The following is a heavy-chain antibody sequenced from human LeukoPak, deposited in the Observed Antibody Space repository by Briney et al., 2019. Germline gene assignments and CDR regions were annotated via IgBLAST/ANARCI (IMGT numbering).Heavy chain of an antibody. CDR1: GFTFTTYA. Sequence: GGSLRLSCAASGFTFTTYAMSWVRQAPGKGLEWVSAISGSGANTYYSDSVKGRFTISRENSRDTLYLQMNSLRAEDTAIYFCARRKYDSSGFDYWGQETLVTVSS. J-gene: IGHJ4*02. V-gene: IGHV3-23*01. CDR2: ISGSGANT. D-gene: IGHD3-22*01. CDR3: ARRKYDSSGFDY.